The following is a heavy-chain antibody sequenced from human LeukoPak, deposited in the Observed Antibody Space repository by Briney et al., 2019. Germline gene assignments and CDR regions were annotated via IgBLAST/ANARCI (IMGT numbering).Heavy chain of an antibody. CDR1: GFTVSSNY. Sequence: GGSLRLSCAASGFTVSSNYMSWVRQAPGKGLEWVSVIYSGGSTYYADSVKGRFTISRDNSKNTLYLQMNSLRAEDKAVYYCAKGGYSSSPLIDYWGQGTLVTVSS. D-gene: IGHD6-6*01. CDR2: IYSGGST. J-gene: IGHJ4*02. V-gene: IGHV3-53*01. CDR3: AKGGYSSSPLIDY.